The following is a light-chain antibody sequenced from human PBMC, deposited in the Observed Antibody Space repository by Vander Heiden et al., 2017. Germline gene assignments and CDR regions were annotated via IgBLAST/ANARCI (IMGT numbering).Light chain of an antibody. Sequence: QSALTHPASVSGSPGQSVTISCTGTSSDVGAYNDVSWYQQHPGKAPKLMIYAVSNRPSGVSDRFSGSKSVNTASLTISGLQAEDEADYYCSSYSSSSTPVVFGGGTKVTVL. CDR1: SSDVGAYND. CDR2: AVS. CDR3: SSYSSSSTPVV. J-gene: IGLJ2*01. V-gene: IGLV2-14*03.